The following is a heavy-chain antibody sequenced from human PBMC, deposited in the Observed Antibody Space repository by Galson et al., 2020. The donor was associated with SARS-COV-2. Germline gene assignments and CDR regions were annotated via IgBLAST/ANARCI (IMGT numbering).Heavy chain of an antibody. CDR1: GYTFTSYG. CDR3: ASSVLLRYVGFGPNYYGMDV. CDR2: ISAYNGNT. Sequence: ASVKVSCKASGYTFTSYGISWVRQAPGQGLEWMGWISAYNGNTNYAQKLQGRVTMTTDTSTSTAYMELRSLRSDDTAVYYCASSVLLRYVGFGPNYYGMDVWGQGTTVTVAS. V-gene: IGHV1-18*01. J-gene: IGHJ6*02. D-gene: IGHD3-9*01.